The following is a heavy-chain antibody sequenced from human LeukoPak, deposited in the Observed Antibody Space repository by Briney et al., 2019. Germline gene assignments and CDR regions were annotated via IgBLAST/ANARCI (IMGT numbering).Heavy chain of an antibody. CDR1: GGSISSSSYY. J-gene: IGHJ5*02. CDR3: ARTPIFGGSSWFGERGNWFDP. V-gene: IGHV4-39*01. CDR2: IYYSGST. Sequence: SETLSLTCTVSGGSISSSSYYWGWIRQPPGKGLEWIGSIYYSGSTYYNPSLKSRVTISVDTSKNQFSLKLSSVTAADTAVYYCARTPIFGGSSWFGERGNWFDPWGQGTLVTVSS. D-gene: IGHD3-10*01.